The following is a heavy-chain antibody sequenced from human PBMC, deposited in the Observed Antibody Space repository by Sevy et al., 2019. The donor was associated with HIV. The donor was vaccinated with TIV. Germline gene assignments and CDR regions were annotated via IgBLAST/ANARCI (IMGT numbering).Heavy chain of an antibody. Sequence: SETLSLTCTVSGGSISSGGYYWSWIRQHPGKGLEWIGYIYDSGSTYYNPSLKSRVTISVDTSKNQFSLKPSSVTAAHTVVYYWAGGDMVRGVTHERDAFDIWGHGTMVTVSS. V-gene: IGHV4-31*03. J-gene: IGHJ3*02. CDR2: IYDSGST. D-gene: IGHD3-10*01. CDR1: GGSISSGGYY. CDR3: AGGDMVRGVTHERDAFDI.